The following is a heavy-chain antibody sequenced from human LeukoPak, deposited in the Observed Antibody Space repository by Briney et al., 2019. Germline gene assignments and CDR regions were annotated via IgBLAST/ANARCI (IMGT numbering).Heavy chain of an antibody. Sequence: GGSLRLSCAASGFTFSNYAMSWVRQAPGKGLEWVSAISGSGGSTYYADSVKGRFTISRDNSKNTLSLQMNSLRAEDTAVYYCAKDGRRAVAGTLGGDWFDPWGQGTLVTVSS. CDR1: GFTFSNYA. CDR3: AKDGRRAVAGTLGGDWFDP. V-gene: IGHV3-23*01. CDR2: ISGSGGST. J-gene: IGHJ5*02. D-gene: IGHD6-19*01.